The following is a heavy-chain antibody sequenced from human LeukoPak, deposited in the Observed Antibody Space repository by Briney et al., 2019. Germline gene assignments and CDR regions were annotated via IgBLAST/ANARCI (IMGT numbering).Heavy chain of an antibody. Sequence: PGGSLRLSCAASGFTFSGYAMHWVRRAPGKGLEWVAVISYDGSNKYYADSVKGRFTISRDNSKNTLYLQMNSLRAEDTAVYYCARESGVHYGDSTDYWGEGTLVTVSS. CDR1: GFTFSGYA. D-gene: IGHD4-17*01. CDR3: ARESGVHYGDSTDY. J-gene: IGHJ4*02. V-gene: IGHV3-30*04. CDR2: ISYDGSNK.